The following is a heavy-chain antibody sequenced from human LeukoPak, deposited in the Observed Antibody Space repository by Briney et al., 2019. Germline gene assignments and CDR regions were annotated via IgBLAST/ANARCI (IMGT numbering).Heavy chain of an antibody. Sequence: PSQTLSLTCTVSGDSISSGGYYWNWVRQSPGKGLEWIGCIHHGGSIHYAPSLKSRVTISVDRSNNQFSLKLSSVTAADTAVYYCARGTDAWKVGYWGQGTLVTVSS. V-gene: IGHV4-30-2*06. CDR1: GDSISSGGYY. CDR2: IHHGGSI. CDR3: ARGTDAWKVGY. J-gene: IGHJ4*02. D-gene: IGHD1-1*01.